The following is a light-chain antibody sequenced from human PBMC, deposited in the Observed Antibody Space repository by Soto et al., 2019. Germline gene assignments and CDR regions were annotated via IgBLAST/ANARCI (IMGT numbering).Light chain of an antibody. CDR3: QQYNGYSRT. V-gene: IGKV1-5*01. Sequence: IQMTQSPSTLSASLGDRLTITCGASESIISWFALYQQKPGKAPYLLISDVSSLERGVPSRFSGSGSGTEFTLTISSMQPDDFATFYCQQYNGYSRTFGQGTKVDIK. J-gene: IGKJ1*01. CDR2: DVS. CDR1: ESIISW.